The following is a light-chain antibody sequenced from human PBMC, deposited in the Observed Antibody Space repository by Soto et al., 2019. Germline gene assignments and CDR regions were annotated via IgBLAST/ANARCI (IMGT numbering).Light chain of an antibody. J-gene: IGKJ1*01. CDR3: QQYGSSPWT. CDR2: GAS. Sequence: EIVLTQSPGTLSLSPGETATLSCRASQTIGSTYLAWYQQKPGQAPRLLIYGASSRATGIPDRFSGSGSGTDFTLTISRLEPEDLAVYYCQQYGSSPWTFGQGTRWIS. CDR1: QTIGSTY. V-gene: IGKV3-20*01.